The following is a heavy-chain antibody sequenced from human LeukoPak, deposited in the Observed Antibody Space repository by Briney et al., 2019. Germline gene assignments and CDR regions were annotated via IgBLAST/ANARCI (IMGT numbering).Heavy chain of an antibody. V-gene: IGHV1-18*01. D-gene: IGHD6-6*01. CDR1: GYDFTNYG. Sequence: ASVKVSRKASGYDFTNYGISWLRQAPRQGLEWMGWRSIYNGNTDYKLQGRVTMTTDTSTSTAYMEVRSLRSDDTAVYYCARGGPFPSGSSSREYYLDYWGQGTLVTVSS. J-gene: IGHJ4*02. CDR2: RSIYNGNT. CDR3: ARGGPFPSGSSSREYYLDY.